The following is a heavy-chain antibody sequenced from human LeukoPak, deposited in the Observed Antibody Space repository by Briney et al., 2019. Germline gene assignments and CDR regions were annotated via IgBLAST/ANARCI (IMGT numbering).Heavy chain of an antibody. CDR3: AREEGTCGGFDY. D-gene: IGHD3-10*01. J-gene: IGHJ4*02. Sequence: GGSLRLSCAASGFTFSNAWMSWVRQAPGKGLEWVANIKQDGSEKYYVDSVKGRFTISRDNAKNSLYLQMNSLRAEDTAVYYCAREEGTCGGFDYWGQGTLVTVSS. CDR2: IKQDGSEK. V-gene: IGHV3-7*01. CDR1: GFTFSNAW.